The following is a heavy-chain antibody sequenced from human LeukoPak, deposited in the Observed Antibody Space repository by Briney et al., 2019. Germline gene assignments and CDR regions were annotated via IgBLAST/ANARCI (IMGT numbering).Heavy chain of an antibody. CDR2: ISGSGGST. J-gene: IGHJ4*02. Sequence: GGSLRLSCAASGFAFSSYAMSWVRQAPGKGLEWVSAISGSGGSTYYADSVKGRFTISRDNAKNSLYLHMNSLRAEDTAVYYCARSSGTYFPFEYWGQGTLVTVSS. CDR1: GFAFSSYA. V-gene: IGHV3-23*01. CDR3: ARSSGTYFPFEY. D-gene: IGHD1-26*01.